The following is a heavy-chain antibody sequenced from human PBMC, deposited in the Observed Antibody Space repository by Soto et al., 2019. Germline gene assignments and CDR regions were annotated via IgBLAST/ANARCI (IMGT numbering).Heavy chain of an antibody. Sequence: PGGSLRLSCAASGFTFSSYAMSWVRQAPGKGLEWVSAISGSCGSTYYADSVKGRFTISRDNSKNTLYLQMNSLRAEDTAVYYCAKDLNDVYQLLTEYYYYGMDVWGQGTTVTVSS. CDR2: ISGSCGST. V-gene: IGHV3-23*01. D-gene: IGHD2-2*01. CDR1: GFTFSSYA. J-gene: IGHJ6*02. CDR3: AKDLNDVYQLLTEYYYYGMDV.